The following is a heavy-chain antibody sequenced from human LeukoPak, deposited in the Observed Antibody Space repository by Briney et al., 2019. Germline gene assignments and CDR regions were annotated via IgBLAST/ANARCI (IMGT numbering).Heavy chain of an antibody. J-gene: IGHJ4*02. D-gene: IGHD2-2*01. CDR2: IIPIFGTA. CDR1: GYTFTSYG. CDR3: ARARWSDIVVVPASYYFDY. Sequence: SVKVSCKASGYTFTSYGISWVRQAPGQGLEWMGGIIPIFGTANYAQKFQGRVTITTDESTSTAYMELSSLRSEDTAVYYCARARWSDIVVVPASYYFDYWGQGTLVTVSS. V-gene: IGHV1-69*05.